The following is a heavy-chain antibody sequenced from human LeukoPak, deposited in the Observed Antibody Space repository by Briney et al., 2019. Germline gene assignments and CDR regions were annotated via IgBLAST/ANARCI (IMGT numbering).Heavy chain of an antibody. CDR2: ISYDGSNK. Sequence: GRSLRLSCAASGFTFSSCAMHWVRQAPGKGLEWVAVISYDGSNKYYADSVKGRFTISRDNSKNTLYLQMNSLRAEDTAVYYCARDSGDGYNWPGHFDYWGQGTLVTVSS. CDR1: GFTFSSCA. V-gene: IGHV3-30-3*01. CDR3: ARDSGDGYNWPGHFDY. J-gene: IGHJ4*02. D-gene: IGHD5-24*01.